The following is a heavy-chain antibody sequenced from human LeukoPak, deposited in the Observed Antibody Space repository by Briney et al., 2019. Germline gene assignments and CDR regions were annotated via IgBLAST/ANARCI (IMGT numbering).Heavy chain of an antibody. CDR1: GFTFSDYY. V-gene: IGHV3-11*04. D-gene: IGHD3-3*01. CDR3: ARDLLGYNNFYMDV. Sequence: GGSLRLSCAASGFTFSDYYMSWIRQAPGKGLEWVSYISSSGSTIYYADSVKGRFTISRDNAKNSLYPQVNSLRAEDAAVYYCARDLLGYNNFYMDVWGKGTTVTVSS. J-gene: IGHJ6*03. CDR2: ISSSGSTI.